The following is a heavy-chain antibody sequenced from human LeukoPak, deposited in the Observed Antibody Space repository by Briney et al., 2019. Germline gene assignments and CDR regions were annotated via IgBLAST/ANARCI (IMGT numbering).Heavy chain of an antibody. CDR2: ISSSGSTI. Sequence: PGGSLRLSCAVSGFTFSDYYMSWIRQAPGKGLEWVSYISSSGSTIYYADSVKGRFTISRDNAKNSLYLQMNSLRAEDTAVYYCARDRYSGSYPIDYWGQGTLVTVSS. CDR3: ARDRYSGSYPIDY. V-gene: IGHV3-11*04. J-gene: IGHJ4*02. D-gene: IGHD1-26*01. CDR1: GFTFSDYY.